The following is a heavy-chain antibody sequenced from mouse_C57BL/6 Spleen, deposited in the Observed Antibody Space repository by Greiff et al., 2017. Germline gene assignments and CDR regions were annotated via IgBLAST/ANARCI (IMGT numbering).Heavy chain of an antibody. CDR2: IYPSDSET. D-gene: IGHD1-1*01. CDR1: GYTFTSYW. V-gene: IGHV1-61*01. CDR3: APLLLRSPFAY. Sequence: VQLQQPGAELVRPGSSVKLSCKASGYTFTSYWMDWVKQRPGQGLEWIGNIYPSDSETHYNQKFKDKATLTVDKSSSTAYMQLSSLTSEDSAVYYCAPLLLRSPFAYWGQGTLVTVSA. J-gene: IGHJ3*01.